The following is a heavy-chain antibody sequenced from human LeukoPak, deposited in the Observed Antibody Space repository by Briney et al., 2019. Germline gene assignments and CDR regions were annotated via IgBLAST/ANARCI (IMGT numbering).Heavy chain of an antibody. CDR1: GFTFSSYA. CDR2: ISGSGGST. V-gene: IGHV3-23*01. J-gene: IGHJ4*02. D-gene: IGHD3-22*01. Sequence: GGSLRLSCAASGFTFSSYAMSWVRQAPGKGLEWVSAISGSGGSTYCADSVKGRFTISRDNSKNTLYLQMNSLRAEDTAVYYCASSVVVITPYYFDYWGQGTLVTVSS. CDR3: ASSVVVITPYYFDY.